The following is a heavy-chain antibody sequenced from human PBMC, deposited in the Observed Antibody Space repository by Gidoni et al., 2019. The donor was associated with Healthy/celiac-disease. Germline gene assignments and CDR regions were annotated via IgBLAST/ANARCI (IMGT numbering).Heavy chain of an antibody. V-gene: IGHV3-48*02. D-gene: IGHD5-18*01. CDR2: ISSSSSTI. Sequence: EVQLVESGGGLVQPGGSLRLSCTASGFTFSSYSMNWVRQAPGTGLEWVAYISSSSSTIYYADSVKGRFTISRDNAKNSLYLQMNSLRDEDTAVYYCARDNGYSYGKLYWGQGTLVTVSS. CDR3: ARDNGYSYGKLY. CDR1: GFTFSSYS. J-gene: IGHJ4*02.